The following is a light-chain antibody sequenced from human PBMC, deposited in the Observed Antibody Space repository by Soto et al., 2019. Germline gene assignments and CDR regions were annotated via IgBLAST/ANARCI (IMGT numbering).Light chain of an antibody. J-gene: IGKJ1*01. CDR2: GAS. CDR3: QQYGSAPGT. V-gene: IGKV3-20*01. CDR1: ESISSSY. Sequence: EVVLTQSPGTLSLSPGERDTLSCRASESISSSYLAWYQQTPGQAPRLLIYGASRRATGIPDRFSGTGSGTDFTLTISRLEPEDFAVYYCQQYGSAPGTFGQGTKV.